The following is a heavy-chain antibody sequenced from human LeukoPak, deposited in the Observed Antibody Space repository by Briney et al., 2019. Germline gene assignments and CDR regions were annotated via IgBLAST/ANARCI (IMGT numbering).Heavy chain of an antibody. CDR2: IYYTGRT. J-gene: IGHJ3*02. CDR1: GGPISVDY. V-gene: IGHV4-59*01. D-gene: IGHD3-22*01. CDR3: ARGWSRITMTNQAFDI. Sequence: SETLSLTCIVSGGPISVDYWNWIRQAPGKGLEWIGYIYYTGRTKYNPSLASRLTISIDTSKSQFSLRLTSVTAADTAVYYCARGWSRITMTNQAFDIWGQGTMVTVSS.